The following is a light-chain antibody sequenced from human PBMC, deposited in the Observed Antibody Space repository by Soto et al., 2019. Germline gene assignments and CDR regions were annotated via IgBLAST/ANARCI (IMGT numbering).Light chain of an antibody. CDR3: QQYGSSPPLT. CDR2: GAS. CDR1: QSVSSNY. J-gene: IGKJ4*01. Sequence: EIVLTQSPGTPSLSPGGRATLSCRASQSVSSNYLAWYQQKPGQAPRLLIYGASSRATGIPDRFSGSGSGTDFTLTISRLEPEDFVVYYCQQYGSSPPLTFGGGTKVDI. V-gene: IGKV3-20*01.